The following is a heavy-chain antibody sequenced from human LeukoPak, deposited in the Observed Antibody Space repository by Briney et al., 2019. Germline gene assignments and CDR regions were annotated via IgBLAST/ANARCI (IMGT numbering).Heavy chain of an antibody. J-gene: IGHJ3*02. CDR2: VNHAESS. D-gene: IGHD4-17*01. CDR1: GEAFTGYY. V-gene: IGHV4-34*01. Sequence: SETLSLTCAVSGEAFTGYYWSWVRQPPGKGLEWIGEVNHAESSSYNPSLKSRLTMSVDASKNQFSLRLNSVTAADTAVYYCAKDQRGLLRAFDIWGQGTMVTVSS. CDR3: AKDQRGLLRAFDI.